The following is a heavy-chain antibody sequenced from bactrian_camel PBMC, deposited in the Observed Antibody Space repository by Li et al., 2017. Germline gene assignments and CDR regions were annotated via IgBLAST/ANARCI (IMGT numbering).Heavy chain of an antibody. V-gene: IGHV3S40*01. CDR3: AADRSRMTTMQTLGFTPRY. CDR2: INSGDDST. D-gene: IGHD3*01. J-gene: IGHJ4*01. Sequence: VQLVESGGGLVQPGGSLRLSCAASGYTFSTYDMNWVRQAPGKGLEWVSTINSGDDSTYYADSVKGRFTISRDNFKKILYLQMNSLTPEDTAMYYCAADRSRMTTMQTLGFTPRYWGQGTQVTV. CDR1: GYTFSTYD.